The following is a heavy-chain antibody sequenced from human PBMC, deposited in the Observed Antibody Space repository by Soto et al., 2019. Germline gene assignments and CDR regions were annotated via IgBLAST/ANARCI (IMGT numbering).Heavy chain of an antibody. J-gene: IGHJ4*02. V-gene: IGHV4-59*05. CDR3: ARQRTSVVTQAYFDV. Sequence: PSETLSLTCTVSGASISGFYWSWIRKSAGKGLEWIGRIYYSGSTYNNPSLRSRVSMSIDTSKDQFSLKLKSVTAADTALYFCARQRTSVVTQAYFDVWGPGSLVTVSS. CDR1: GASISGFY. D-gene: IGHD2-21*02. CDR2: IYYSGST.